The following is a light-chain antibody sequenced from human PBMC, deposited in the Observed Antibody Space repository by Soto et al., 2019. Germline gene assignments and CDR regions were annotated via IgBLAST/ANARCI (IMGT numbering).Light chain of an antibody. CDR2: RND. V-gene: IGLV1-47*01. CDR1: TSNIGGNS. Sequence: QSVLTQPPSASATPGQRVTISCSGSTSNIGGNSVSWFQQLPGTAPKLLIYRNDQRPSGVPDRFSGSKSGTSASLAISGLRSEDEADYYCAAWSDGLSGYVFGTGTKVTVL. J-gene: IGLJ1*01. CDR3: AAWSDGLSGYV.